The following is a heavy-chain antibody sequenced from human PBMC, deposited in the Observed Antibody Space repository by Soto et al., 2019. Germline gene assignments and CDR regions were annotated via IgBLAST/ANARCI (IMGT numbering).Heavy chain of an antibody. J-gene: IGHJ5*02. CDR3: TRHAHTPIAAAGNNWFAP. Sequence: SETLSLTCTVSGGSISSYYWSWIRQPPGKGLEWIGYIYYSGSTNYNASLKSRVTISVDTSKNQFSLKLSSVTAADTAVYYCTRHAHTPIAAAGNNWFAPWGKGTLVTVS. V-gene: IGHV4-59*08. CDR1: GGSISSYY. D-gene: IGHD6-25*01. CDR2: IYYSGST.